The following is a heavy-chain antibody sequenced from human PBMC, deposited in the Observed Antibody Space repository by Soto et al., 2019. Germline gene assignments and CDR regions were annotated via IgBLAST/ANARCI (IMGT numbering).Heavy chain of an antibody. J-gene: IGHJ4*02. CDR2: IYWNDDK. Sequence: SGPTLVNPTQTLTLTCTFSGFSLSTSGVGVGWIRQPPGKALEWLALIYWNDDKRYSPSLKSRLTITKDTSKNQVVLTMTNMDPVDTATYDCAHRRKAPYYFDDWGQGTLVTVSS. CDR3: AHRRKAPYYFDD. V-gene: IGHV2-5*01. CDR1: GFSLSTSGVG.